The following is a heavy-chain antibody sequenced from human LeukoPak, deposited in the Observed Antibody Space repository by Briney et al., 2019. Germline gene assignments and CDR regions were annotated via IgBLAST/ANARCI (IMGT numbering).Heavy chain of an antibody. CDR3: VAQEGSLYYFDY. Sequence: SETLSLTCAVYGGSFSGYYWSWIRQPPGKGLEGIGEINHSGSTNYNPSLKSRVTISVDTSKNQFSLKLSSVTAADTAVYYCVAQEGSLYYFDYWGQGTLVTVSS. V-gene: IGHV4-34*01. CDR1: GGSFSGYY. J-gene: IGHJ4*02. D-gene: IGHD2-15*01. CDR2: INHSGST.